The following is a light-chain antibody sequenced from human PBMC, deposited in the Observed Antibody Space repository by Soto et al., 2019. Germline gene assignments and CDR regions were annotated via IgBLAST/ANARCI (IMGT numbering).Light chain of an antibody. J-gene: IGKJ5*01. Sequence: VFTQSPGTLSLSPWERATLSCRASQSISSLLAWYQQKTGQAPRLLIYSASTRATGIPARFSGSGYGADFNLTISSLQSEDFAVYYCQQYYDWPITFGQGTRLEIK. CDR1: QSISSL. CDR2: SAS. CDR3: QQYYDWPIT. V-gene: IGKV3-15*01.